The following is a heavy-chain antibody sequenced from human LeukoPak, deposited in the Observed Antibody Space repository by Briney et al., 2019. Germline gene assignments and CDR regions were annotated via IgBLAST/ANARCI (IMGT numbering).Heavy chain of an antibody. CDR2: TYISGST. CDR1: GVSLSSGSYY. CDR3: AIRLNTYYYDTSGYPYDAFDI. J-gene: IGHJ3*02. D-gene: IGHD3-22*01. V-gene: IGHV4-61*02. Sequence: SDTLSLTCTVSGVSLSSGSYYWTWNRPPAGKGLEWIRRTYISGSTNYNPSLKGRVTMSIDTSKNQFSLKLSSVTAADTAVYYCAIRLNTYYYDTSGYPYDAFDIWGQGGMVTVSS.